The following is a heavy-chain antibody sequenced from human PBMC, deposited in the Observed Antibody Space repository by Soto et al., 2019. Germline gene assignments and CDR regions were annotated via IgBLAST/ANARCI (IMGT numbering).Heavy chain of an antibody. CDR2: VNGDGSST. V-gene: IGHV3-74*01. J-gene: IGHJ4*02. Sequence: EVQLVESGGALVQPGGSLRLSCAASGFSFNNYWMHWVRQAPGKGLVWVSRVNGDGSSTAYADSVEGRFTISRDNAKNTLCLQVTSLRVEDTAVYYCAGGGYTGYPPFDYWCRGTLVTVSS. CDR1: GFSFNNYW. D-gene: IGHD5-12*01. CDR3: AGGGYTGYPPFDY.